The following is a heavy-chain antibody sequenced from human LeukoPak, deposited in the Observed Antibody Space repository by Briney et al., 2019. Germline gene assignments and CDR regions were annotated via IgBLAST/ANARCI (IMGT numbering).Heavy chain of an antibody. D-gene: IGHD4-17*01. CDR2: ISRHGGST. J-gene: IGHJ3*02. Sequence: GGSLRLSCAASGFTFNTYAMTWVRQAPGKGLEYVSAISRHGGSTYYANSVKGRFTISRDNSKNTLYLQMGSLRAEDMAVFYCARVGDNDAFDIWGQGTVVTVSS. V-gene: IGHV3-64*01. CDR3: ARVGDNDAFDI. CDR1: GFTFNTYA.